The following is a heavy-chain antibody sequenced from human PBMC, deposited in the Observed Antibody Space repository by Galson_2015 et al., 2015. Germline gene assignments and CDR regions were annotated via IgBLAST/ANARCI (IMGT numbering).Heavy chain of an antibody. J-gene: IGHJ3*02. CDR3: AKDLSGGKRLVSGVYAFDI. CDR2: ISGSGGST. V-gene: IGHV3-23*01. Sequence: SLRLSCAASGFTFSNYDMHWVRQAPGKGLEWVSAISGSGGSTYYADSVKGRFTISRDNSKNTLYLQMNSLRAEDTAVYYCAKDLSGGKRLVSGVYAFDIWGQGTMVTVSS. CDR1: GFTFSNYD. D-gene: IGHD6-13*01.